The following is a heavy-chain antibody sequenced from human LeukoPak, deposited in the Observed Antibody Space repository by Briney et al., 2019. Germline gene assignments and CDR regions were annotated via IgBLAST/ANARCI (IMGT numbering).Heavy chain of an antibody. CDR2: IYPNNGAT. V-gene: IGHV1-2*02. J-gene: IGHJ4*02. CDR3: ARDGPAQMVDFDY. CDR1: GYTFSGTGQY. D-gene: IGHD3-10*01. Sequence: ASVKVSCKASGYTFSGTGQYLYWLRQAPGQGLECMGWIYPNNGATAYAQQLQGRVAMTRDTSINTAYMELSRLRPDDTAVYYCARDGPAQMVDFDYWGQGALVTVSS.